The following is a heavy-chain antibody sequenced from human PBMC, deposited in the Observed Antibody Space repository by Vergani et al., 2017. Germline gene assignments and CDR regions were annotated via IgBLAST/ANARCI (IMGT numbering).Heavy chain of an antibody. J-gene: IGHJ4*02. CDR1: GRPLSRFA. CDR2: IIPILGTT. D-gene: IGHD2-2*01. CDR3: ASRYCPSSSCHFFFKNNYCYFDY. V-gene: IGHV1-69*01. Sequence: QVQLEQSGAEVRKPGSSVKVSCKASGRPLSRFAIGWVRQAPGQGLEWMGEIIPILGTTNYAQRSRDKFSITADESTGTAYMELTSLTSEDTAVYFCASRYCPSSSCHFFFKNNYCYFDYWGQGTLVSVSS.